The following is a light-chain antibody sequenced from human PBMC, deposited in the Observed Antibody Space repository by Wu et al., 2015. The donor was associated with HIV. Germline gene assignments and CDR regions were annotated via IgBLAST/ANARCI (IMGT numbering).Light chain of an antibody. J-gene: IGKJ4*01. V-gene: IGKV3D-20*02. CDR1: QSVSSSY. CDR2: GTS. CDR3: QQRSNWPSLT. Sequence: EIVLTQSPGTLSLSPGERATLSCRASQSVSSSYLAWYQQKPGQAPRLLMYGTSSRATGIPDRFSGSGSGTDFTLTISRLEPEDFAVYYCQQRSNWPSLTFGGGTKVEIK.